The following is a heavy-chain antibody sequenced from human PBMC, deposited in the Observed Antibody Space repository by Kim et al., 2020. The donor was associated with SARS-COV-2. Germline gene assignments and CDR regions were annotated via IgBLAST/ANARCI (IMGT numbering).Heavy chain of an antibody. D-gene: IGHD5-12*01. Sequence: GGSLRLSCVASGFSLSNFWMDWVRQSPGKGLEWVAEISPDGNTLYYVDSVEGRFTISRDNVKNSLYLQMNSLRAEDTAVYYCVRDRGSDTFDYWGQGTLVTFSS. CDR1: GFSLSNFW. CDR3: VRDRGSDTFDY. CDR2: ISPDGNTL. V-gene: IGHV3-7*03. J-gene: IGHJ4*02.